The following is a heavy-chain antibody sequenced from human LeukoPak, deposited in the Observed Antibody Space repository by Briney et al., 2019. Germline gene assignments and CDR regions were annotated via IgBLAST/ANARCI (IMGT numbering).Heavy chain of an antibody. J-gene: IGHJ4*02. V-gene: IGHV4-31*03. CDR2: IYYSGST. D-gene: IGHD5-18*01. CDR3: AREPVHSYALGYFDY. CDR1: GGSISSGGYY. Sequence: SETLSLTCTVSGGSISSGGYYWNWIRQHPGKGLEWIGYIYYSGSTYYNPSLKSRVTISVDTSKNQFSLKLSSVTAADTAVYYCAREPVHSYALGYFDYWGQGTLVTVSS.